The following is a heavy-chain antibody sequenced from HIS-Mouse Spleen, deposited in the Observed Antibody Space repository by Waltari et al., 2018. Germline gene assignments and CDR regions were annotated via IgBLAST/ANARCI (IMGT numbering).Heavy chain of an antibody. J-gene: IGHJ2*01. D-gene: IGHD7-27*01. V-gene: IGHV4-34*01. CDR2: INHSGST. CDR3: ARVRTGDPSYWYFDL. CDR1: GGSFSGYS. Sequence: QVQLQQWGAGLLTPSETLSLTCAVYGGSFSGYSWSWLRHPPGKGVEWIGEINHSGSTNYNPSLKSRVTISVDTSKNQFSLKLSSVTAADTAVYYCARVRTGDPSYWYFDLWGRGTLVTVSS.